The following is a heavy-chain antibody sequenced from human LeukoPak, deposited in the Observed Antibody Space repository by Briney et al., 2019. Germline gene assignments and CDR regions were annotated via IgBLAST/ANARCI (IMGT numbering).Heavy chain of an antibody. D-gene: IGHD1-26*01. CDR1: GGSVSSVNYY. CDR2: IYSSGST. Sequence: SQTLSLTCTVSGGSVSSVNYYWSWFRQPAGKGLEWIGRIYSSGSTNYNPSLKSRVTISVDTSKNQFSLKLSSVTAADTAVYYCVTDPSTSGSYFLFDPWGQGTLVTVSS. CDR3: VTDPSTSGSYFLFDP. J-gene: IGHJ5*02. V-gene: IGHV4-61*02.